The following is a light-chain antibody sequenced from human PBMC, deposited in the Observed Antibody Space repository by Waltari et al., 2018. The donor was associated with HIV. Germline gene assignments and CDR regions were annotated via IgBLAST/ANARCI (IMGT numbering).Light chain of an antibody. V-gene: IGLV6-57*01. Sequence: NFMLTPPHSVSASPGTTVTISCTRSSGSVASHYVPASQQRPGSSPTTLIYEDNQRPSGVPDRFSGSIDSSSNSASLTISGLKTEDEADYYCQSYDSRNHVVFGGGTKLTVL. CDR2: EDN. CDR3: QSYDSRNHVV. CDR1: SGSVASHY. J-gene: IGLJ2*01.